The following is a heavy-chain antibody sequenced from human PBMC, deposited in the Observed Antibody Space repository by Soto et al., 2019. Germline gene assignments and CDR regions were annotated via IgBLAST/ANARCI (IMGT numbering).Heavy chain of an antibody. D-gene: IGHD3-10*01. V-gene: IGHV1-18*01. CDR2: ISPYKGNT. CDR3: ARDLRYLSGNSFKADFDL. CDR1: GYSFTSYG. J-gene: IGHJ3*01. Sequence: QVHLVQSGAEVKKPGASVKVSCKASGYSFTSYGISWVRQAPGQGLEWMGWISPYKGNTYYAQRLQGRVTMTTDTSTTTTYMELRSLTFDDTAMYYCARDLRYLSGNSFKADFDLWGQGTMVTVSS.